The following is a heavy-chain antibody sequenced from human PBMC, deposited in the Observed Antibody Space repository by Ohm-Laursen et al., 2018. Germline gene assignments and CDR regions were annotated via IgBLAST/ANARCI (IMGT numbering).Heavy chain of an antibody. CDR3: ARRVDYYDSTGYYYVHYFDY. V-gene: IGHV4-59*08. D-gene: IGHD3-22*01. J-gene: IGHJ4*02. Sequence: SETLSLTCTVSGGSISNYYWSWIRQPPGKGLEWIGYIYYSGSNNYNPSLKSRVTLSVDTAKNQVSLKLSSVTAADTAVYYCARRVDYYDSTGYYYVHYFDYWGQGTLVTVSS. CDR2: IYYSGSN. CDR1: GGSISNYY.